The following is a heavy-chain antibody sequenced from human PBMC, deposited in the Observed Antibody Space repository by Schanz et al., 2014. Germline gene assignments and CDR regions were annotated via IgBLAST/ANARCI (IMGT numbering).Heavy chain of an antibody. V-gene: IGHV3-74*01. CDR2: ITAAHDGTIA. J-gene: IGHJ3*01. Sequence: EQLVESGGGLRQPGESLRLSCAASGFNFGFEWMHWARQRPGKGLEWVSRITAAHDGTIADYVDSVKGRFTVSRDDARNTLYLQMDSLRVEDTAVYFCARDAPDDLNAFDVWGRGTLVTVSS. CDR1: GFNFGFEW. CDR3: ARDAPDDLNAFDV. D-gene: IGHD3-16*01.